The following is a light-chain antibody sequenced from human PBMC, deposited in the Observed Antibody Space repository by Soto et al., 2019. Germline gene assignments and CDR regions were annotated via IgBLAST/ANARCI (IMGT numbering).Light chain of an antibody. V-gene: IGKV1-5*03. CDR1: ESVNRW. J-gene: IGKJ4*01. CDR2: KAS. Sequence: DIQLTQFPSTLSASVGDKVTITCRASESVNRWLAWYQQKPGKAPKLLIYKASTLENGVPSRFRGSVSGTEFTLTISSLQPDDFATYYCHQYNSYSTFGGGTKVDIK. CDR3: HQYNSYST.